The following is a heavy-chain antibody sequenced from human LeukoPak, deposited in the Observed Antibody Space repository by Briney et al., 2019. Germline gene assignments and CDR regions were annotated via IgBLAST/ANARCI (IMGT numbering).Heavy chain of an antibody. CDR3: ARSLRVRGVPDYMDV. D-gene: IGHD3-10*01. V-gene: IGHV3-53*01. CDR1: GFTVSSNY. J-gene: IGHJ6*03. Sequence: GGSLRLSCAASGFTVSSNYMTWVRQAPGKGLEWVSVIYKNAITYYADTVKGRFTISRDNSKNTLYLQMNSRRADDTAVYYCARSLRVRGVPDYMDVWGKGTTVTISS. CDR2: IYKNAIT.